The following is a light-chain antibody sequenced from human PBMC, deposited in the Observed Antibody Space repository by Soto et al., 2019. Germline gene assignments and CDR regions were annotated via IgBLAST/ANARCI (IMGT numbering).Light chain of an antibody. CDR3: VLYMGSGIWV. V-gene: IGLV8-61*01. CDR1: SGSVSTRHY. CDR2: ITN. Sequence: VVTQEPSFSVSPGGTVTLTCGLSSGSVSTRHYPSWYQQTPGQAPRTLISITNTRSSGVPDRFSGSILGSKAALTITGAQADDESDYYCVLYMGSGIWVFGGGTKLTVL. J-gene: IGLJ3*02.